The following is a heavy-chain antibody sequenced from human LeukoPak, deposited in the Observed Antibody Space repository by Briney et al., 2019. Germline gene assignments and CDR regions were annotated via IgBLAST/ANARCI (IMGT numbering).Heavy chain of an antibody. D-gene: IGHD3-22*01. CDR3: ARDGYYDSSGSAGFQH. CDR2: INPNSGGT. Sequence: GASVKVSFKASVYTFTGYYMHWVRQAPGQGLEWMGWINPNSGGTNYAQKFQGRVTMTRDTSISTAYMELSRLRSDDTAVYYCARDGYYDSSGSAGFQHWGQGTLVTVSS. CDR1: VYTFTGYY. V-gene: IGHV1-2*02. J-gene: IGHJ1*01.